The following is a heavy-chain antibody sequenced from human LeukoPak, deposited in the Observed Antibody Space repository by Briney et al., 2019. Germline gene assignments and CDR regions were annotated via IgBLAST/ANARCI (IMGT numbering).Heavy chain of an antibody. CDR1: GFTFSNFW. Sequence: PGGSLRLSCAASGFTFSNFWMHWVRQAPEMGLVWVSRINTDGSRTNSVKGRFTISRDNAKNSLFLQMNSLGTDDTAVYYCVCDYDRKSGYWGQGTLVTVSS. D-gene: IGHD4-23*01. J-gene: IGHJ4*02. V-gene: IGHV3-74*01. CDR3: VCDYDRKSGY. CDR2: INTDGSRT.